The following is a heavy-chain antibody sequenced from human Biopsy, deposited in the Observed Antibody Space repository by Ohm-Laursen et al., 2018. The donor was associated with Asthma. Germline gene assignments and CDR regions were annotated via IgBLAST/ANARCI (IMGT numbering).Heavy chain of an antibody. D-gene: IGHD3-3*01. J-gene: IGHJ6*02. V-gene: IGHV3-33*01. Sequence: SSLRLSCAASGFTFSSYGMHWVRQAPGKGLEWVAVIWYDGSNKYYADSVKGRFTISRDNSKNTLYLQMNSLRAEDTAVYYCARSIYDFWSGYYGMDVWGQGTTVTVS. CDR3: ARSIYDFWSGYYGMDV. CDR2: IWYDGSNK. CDR1: GFTFSSYG.